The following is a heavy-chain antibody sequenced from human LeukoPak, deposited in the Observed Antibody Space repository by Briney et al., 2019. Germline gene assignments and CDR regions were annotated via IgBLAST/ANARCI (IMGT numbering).Heavy chain of an antibody. CDR3: AGRGQNGYGAKGGIDY. V-gene: IGHV4-39*07. CDR1: GGSISSSSYY. Sequence: SETLSLTCTVSGGSISSSSYYWGWIRQPPGKGLEWIGSIYYSGSTYYNPSLKSRVTISVDTSKNQFSLKLSSVTAADTAVYYCAGRGQNGYGAKGGIDYWGQGTLVTVSS. D-gene: IGHD4-17*01. CDR2: IYYSGST. J-gene: IGHJ4*02.